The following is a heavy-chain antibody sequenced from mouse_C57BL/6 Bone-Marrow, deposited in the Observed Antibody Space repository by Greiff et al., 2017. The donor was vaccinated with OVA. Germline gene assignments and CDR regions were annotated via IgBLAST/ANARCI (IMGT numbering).Heavy chain of an antibody. D-gene: IGHD1-1*01. CDR3: ALGSSPFDY. CDR2: IDPSDSYT. Sequence: QVQLQQPGAELVMPGASVKLSCKASGYTFTSYWMHWVKQRPGQGLEWIGEIDPSDSYTNYNQKFKGKSTLTVDKSCTAYMQLSSLTSEDSAVYYCALGSSPFDYWGQGTTLTVSS. V-gene: IGHV1-69*01. CDR1: GYTFTSYW. J-gene: IGHJ2*01.